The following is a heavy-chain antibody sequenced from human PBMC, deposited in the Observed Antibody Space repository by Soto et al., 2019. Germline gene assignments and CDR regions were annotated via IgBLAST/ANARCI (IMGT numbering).Heavy chain of an antibody. CDR1: GGSISSYY. D-gene: IGHD6-19*01. J-gene: IGHJ4*02. CDR3: ARGGITVAGLHYFDY. Sequence: QVQLQESGPGLVKPSETLSLTCTVSGGSISSYYWSWIRQPPGKGLEWIGYIYDSGNTNYNPSLKSRVTISIDTSKNQFFLKLSSVTAADTAVYYCARGGITVAGLHYFDYWGQGTLVTVSS. V-gene: IGHV4-59*01. CDR2: IYDSGNT.